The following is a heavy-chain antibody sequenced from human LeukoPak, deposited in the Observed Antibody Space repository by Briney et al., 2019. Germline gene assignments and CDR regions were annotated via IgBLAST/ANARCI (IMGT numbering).Heavy chain of an antibody. V-gene: IGHV4-59*08. D-gene: IGHD3-16*01. CDR3: ASTLGRNGAYYMDV. J-gene: IGHJ6*03. Sequence: SETLSLTCTVSGGSISSYYWSWIRQPPGKGLEWIGYIYYSGSTNYNPSLKSRVTISVDTSKNQFSLSLSSVTAADTAVYYCASTLGRNGAYYMDVWGKGTTVTVSS. CDR2: IYYSGST. CDR1: GGSISSYY.